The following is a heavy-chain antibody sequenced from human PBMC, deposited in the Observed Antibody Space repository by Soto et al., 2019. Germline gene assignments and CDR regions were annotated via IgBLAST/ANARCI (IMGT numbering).Heavy chain of an antibody. Sequence: SETLSLTCAVYGGSFSGYYWSWIRQPPGKGLEWIGEINHSGSTNYNPSLKSRVTISVDTSKNQFSLKLSSVTAADTAVYYCASASSRGYSDGYIGYYYYGMDVWGQGTTVTVSS. J-gene: IGHJ6*02. CDR1: GGSFSGYY. CDR2: INHSGST. D-gene: IGHD5-18*01. CDR3: ASASSRGYSDGYIGYYYYGMDV. V-gene: IGHV4-34*01.